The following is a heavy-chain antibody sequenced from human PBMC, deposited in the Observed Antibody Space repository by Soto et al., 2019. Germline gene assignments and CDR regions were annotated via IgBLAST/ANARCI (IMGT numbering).Heavy chain of an antibody. D-gene: IGHD2-21*02. V-gene: IGHV3-15*07. CDR3: AKDHMVTHRIRHPNYYYYMDV. CDR2: IKSKTDGGTT. CDR1: GFTFSNAW. J-gene: IGHJ6*03. Sequence: PGGSLRLSCAASGFTFSNAWMNWVRQAPGKGLEWVGRIKSKTDGGTTDYAAPVKGRFTISRDDSKNTLYLQMNSLRAEDTAVYYCAKDHMVTHRIRHPNYYYYMDVWGKGTTVTVSS.